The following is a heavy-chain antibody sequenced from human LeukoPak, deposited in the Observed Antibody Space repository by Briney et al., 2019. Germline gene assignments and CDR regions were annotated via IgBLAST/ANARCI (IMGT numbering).Heavy chain of an antibody. CDR2: IRYDGSNK. V-gene: IGHV3-30*02. CDR1: GFTFSSYG. J-gene: IGHJ1*01. CDR3: ARDPVPAAILGYFQH. Sequence: GGSLRLSCAASGFTFSSYGMHWVRQALGKGLEWVAFIRYDGSNKYYADSVKGRFTISRDNSKNTLYLQMNSLRAEDTAVYYCARDPVPAAILGYFQHWGQGTLDTVSS. D-gene: IGHD2-2*01.